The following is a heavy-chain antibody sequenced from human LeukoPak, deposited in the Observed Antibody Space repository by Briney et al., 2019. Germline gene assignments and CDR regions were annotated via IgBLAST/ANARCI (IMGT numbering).Heavy chain of an antibody. CDR3: ARKNYCSGGSCYSRGWFDP. Sequence: SVKVSCKASGGTFSSYAISWVRQAPGQGLEWMGGIIPIFGTANYAQKFQGRVTITADESTSTAYMELSSLRSEDTAIYYCARKNYCSGGSCYSRGWFDPWGQGTLVTVSS. V-gene: IGHV1-69*13. CDR2: IIPIFGTA. CDR1: GGTFSSYA. J-gene: IGHJ5*02. D-gene: IGHD2-15*01.